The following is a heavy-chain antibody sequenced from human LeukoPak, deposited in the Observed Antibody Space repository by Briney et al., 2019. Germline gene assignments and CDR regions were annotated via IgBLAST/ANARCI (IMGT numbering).Heavy chain of an antibody. V-gene: IGHV3-23*01. Sequence: GGSLRLSCAASGFTFSSYAMSWVRQAPGKGLEWVSAISGSGGSTYYADSVKGRFTISRDNSKNTLYLQMNSLRAEDTAVYYCAKASYYDFWSGSSSYYFDYWGQGTLVTVSS. J-gene: IGHJ4*02. CDR2: ISGSGGST. D-gene: IGHD3-3*01. CDR1: GFTFSSYA. CDR3: AKASYYDFWSGSSSYYFDY.